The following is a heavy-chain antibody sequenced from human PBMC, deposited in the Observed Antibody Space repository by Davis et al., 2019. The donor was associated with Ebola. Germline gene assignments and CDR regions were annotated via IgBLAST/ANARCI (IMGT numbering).Heavy chain of an antibody. J-gene: IGHJ2*01. CDR2: INPNSGGT. D-gene: IGHD1-14*01. CDR1: GYTFNIYS. CDR3: ARYNEVGIWYFDI. Sequence: ASVKVSCKTSGYTFNIYSISWVRQAPGQGLEWMGWINPNSGGTNYAQKFQGRVTMTTDTSITTAYMELRRRRSDDTAVYYCARYNEVGIWYFDIWGRGTLVTVSS. V-gene: IGHV1-2*02.